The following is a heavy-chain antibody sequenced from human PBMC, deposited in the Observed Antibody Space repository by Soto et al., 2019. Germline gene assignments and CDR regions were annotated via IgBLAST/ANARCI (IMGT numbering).Heavy chain of an antibody. CDR1: GYTFTSYG. CDR3: ALGLYTGRDWALDN. J-gene: IGHJ1*01. V-gene: IGHV1-18*01. CDR2: ISAYNGNT. D-gene: IGHD2-2*02. Sequence: GASVKVSCKASGYTFTSYGISWVRQAPGQGLEWMGWISAYNGNTNYAQKLQGRVTMTTDTSTSTAYMALRGLRSDDTAVYYCALGLYTGRDWALDNWGQGTLVTSPQ.